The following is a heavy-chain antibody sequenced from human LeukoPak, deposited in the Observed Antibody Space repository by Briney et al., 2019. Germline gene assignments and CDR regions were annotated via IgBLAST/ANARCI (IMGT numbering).Heavy chain of an antibody. D-gene: IGHD3-10*01. Sequence: GASVKVSCKASGGTFSSYAISWVRQAPGQGLEWMGWIDPNSGGTNYAQKFQGRVTMTRDTSISAAYMELSRLRSDDTAVYYCASGGGSGSSLDYYYYYGMDVWGQGTTVTVSS. CDR1: GGTFSSYA. CDR2: IDPNSGGT. J-gene: IGHJ6*02. V-gene: IGHV1-2*02. CDR3: ASGGGSGSSLDYYYYYGMDV.